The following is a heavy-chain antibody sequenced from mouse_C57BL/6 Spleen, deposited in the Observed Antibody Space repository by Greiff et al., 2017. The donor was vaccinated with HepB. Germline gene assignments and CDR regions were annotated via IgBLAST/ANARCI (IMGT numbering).Heavy chain of an antibody. CDR2: ISSGSSTI. D-gene: IGHD2-4*01. Sequence: EVQRVESGGGLVKPGGSLKLSCAASGFTFSDYGMHWVRQAPEKGLEWVAYISSGSSTIYYADTVKGRFTISRDNAKNTLFLQMTSLRSEDTAMYYCARLIYYDYDDGFFDYWGQGTTLTVSS. J-gene: IGHJ2*01. CDR3: ARLIYYDYDDGFFDY. CDR1: GFTFSDYG. V-gene: IGHV5-17*01.